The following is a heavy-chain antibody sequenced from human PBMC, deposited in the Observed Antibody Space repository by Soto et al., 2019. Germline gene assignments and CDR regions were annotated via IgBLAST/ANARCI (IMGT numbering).Heavy chain of an antibody. Sequence: PSETLSLSCTVSGGSISSSSYYWGWIRQPPGKGLEGVGSIYYSGSTYYNPSLKSRVTISVDTSKNQFSLKLSSVTAADTAVYYCARQERGYSYGYDFDYWGQGTLVTVSS. D-gene: IGHD5-18*01. CDR3: ARQERGYSYGYDFDY. V-gene: IGHV4-39*01. CDR1: GGSISSSSYY. J-gene: IGHJ4*02. CDR2: IYYSGST.